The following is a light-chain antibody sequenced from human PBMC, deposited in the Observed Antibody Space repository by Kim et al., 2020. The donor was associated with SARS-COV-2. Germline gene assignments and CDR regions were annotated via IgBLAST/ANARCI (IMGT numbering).Light chain of an antibody. V-gene: IGLV7-43*01. Sequence: PGGTVTLTCASIAGAVTSDYYSNWFQRKPGQTPRPLIYRTTNKHSWTPARFSASRIGGKAALTLSGVQPEDEAEYYCLLFHGGVHVFGAGTKVTVL. CDR1: AGAVTSDYY. CDR3: LLFHGGVHV. CDR2: RTT. J-gene: IGLJ1*01.